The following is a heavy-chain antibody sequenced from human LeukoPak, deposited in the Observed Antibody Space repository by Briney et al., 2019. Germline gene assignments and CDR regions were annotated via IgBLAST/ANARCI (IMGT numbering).Heavy chain of an antibody. Sequence: GGSLRLTCAASGFTFSSYAMNWVRQAPGKGLEWLSSISESGGTRDYADSVKGRFTISRDNSKNTLYLQMNSLRADDTAVYYCARQWLVNGWGQGTLVTVSS. CDR1: GFTFSSYA. V-gene: IGHV3-23*01. CDR3: ARQWLVNG. CDR2: ISESGGTR. D-gene: IGHD6-19*01. J-gene: IGHJ4*02.